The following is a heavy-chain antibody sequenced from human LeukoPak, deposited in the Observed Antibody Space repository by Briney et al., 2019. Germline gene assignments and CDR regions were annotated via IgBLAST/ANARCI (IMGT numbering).Heavy chain of an antibody. Sequence: GESLKISCQGSGHSFTSYWIGWVRQMPGKGLEWMGIIYPGDSDTRYSPSFQGHVTISADKSISTAYLQWSSLKVSDTAMYYCARHPLLTYYYDSSGGVTPLDYWGQGTLVTVSS. D-gene: IGHD3-22*01. CDR1: GHSFTSYW. V-gene: IGHV5-51*01. CDR2: IYPGDSDT. CDR3: ARHPLLTYYYDSSGGVTPLDY. J-gene: IGHJ4*02.